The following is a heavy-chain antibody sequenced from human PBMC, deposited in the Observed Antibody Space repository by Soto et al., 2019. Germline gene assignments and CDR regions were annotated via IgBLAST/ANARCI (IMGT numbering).Heavy chain of an antibody. D-gene: IGHD6-25*01. CDR2: IMPIFRTP. Sequence: QVQLEQSGAEVKQPGSSVRVSCKASGGTFSNSAISWVRQAPGQGLEWMGGIMPIFRTPDYAQKFQGRVTISADESTSTAYMELNGRRSDDTAVYSCARDKERLQLGGNYCYILDVWGQGTTVTVSS. J-gene: IGHJ6*02. V-gene: IGHV1-69*12. CDR1: GGTFSNSA. CDR3: ARDKERLQLGGNYCYILDV.